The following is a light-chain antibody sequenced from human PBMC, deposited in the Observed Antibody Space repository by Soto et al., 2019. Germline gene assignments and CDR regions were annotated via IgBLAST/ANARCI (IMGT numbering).Light chain of an antibody. CDR2: AAS. V-gene: IGKV1-39*01. J-gene: IGKJ2*01. CDR1: QPISTL. Sequence: DLQMTQSPSSLSANLGDRINITCRASQPISTLLNWYQQKPGRAPSLLIYAASTLQSGVPSRFSGSGSGTDFTLTISCLQSEDFATYYCQQYYSFPYTFGQGTKLEIK. CDR3: QQYYSFPYT.